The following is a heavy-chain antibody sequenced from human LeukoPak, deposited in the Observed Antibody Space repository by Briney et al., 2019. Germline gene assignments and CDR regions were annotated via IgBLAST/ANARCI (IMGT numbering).Heavy chain of an antibody. CDR3: ARQVLARDAFDI. V-gene: IGHV5-51*01. Sequence: GESLKISCKGSRYIFTNDWIGWVRQMPGKGLEWMGIIYPADSDTRYSPSFQGQVTISADKSITTAYLQWNSLKALDTAIYYCARQVLARDAFDIWGQGTMVTVSS. CDR1: RYIFTNDW. J-gene: IGHJ3*02. CDR2: IYPADSDT.